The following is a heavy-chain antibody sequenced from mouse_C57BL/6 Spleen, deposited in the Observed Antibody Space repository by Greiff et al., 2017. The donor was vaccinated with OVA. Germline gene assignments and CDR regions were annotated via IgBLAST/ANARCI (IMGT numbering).Heavy chain of an antibody. CDR3: ASPYYGSRSYAMDY. CDR1: GYSITSGYY. CDR2: ISYDGSN. J-gene: IGHJ4*01. Sequence: EVHLVESGPGLVKPSQSLSLTCSVTGYSITSGYYWNWIRQFPGNKLEWMGYISYDGSNNYNPSLKNRISITRDTSKNQFFLKLNSVTTEDTATYYCASPYYGSRSYAMDYWGQGTSVTVSS. V-gene: IGHV3-6*01. D-gene: IGHD1-1*01.